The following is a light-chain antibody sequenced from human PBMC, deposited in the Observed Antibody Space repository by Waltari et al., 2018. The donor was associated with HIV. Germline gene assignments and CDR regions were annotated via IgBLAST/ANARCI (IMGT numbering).Light chain of an antibody. J-gene: IGLJ3*02. CDR3: ALWTDTLTGWV. Sequence: THPHSPSGTPGPTVTSHCSAVTSNIMVVVITRYHHVPGTAPLLLIYRTTQRPSGVPDRFSGSISGTSASLAISGLHYEDDGDYYCALWTDTLTGWVFGGGTKVTVL. CDR1: TSNIMVVV. V-gene: IGLV1-44*01. CDR2: RTT.